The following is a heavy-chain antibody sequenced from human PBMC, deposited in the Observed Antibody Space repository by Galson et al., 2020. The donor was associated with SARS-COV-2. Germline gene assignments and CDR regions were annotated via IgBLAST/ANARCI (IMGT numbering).Heavy chain of an antibody. V-gene: IGHV3-30*04. Sequence: GELDAGGSLRLSCAASGFTFSSYAMHWVRQAPGKGLEWVAVISYDGSNKYYADSVKGRFTISRDNSKNTLYLQMNSLRAEDTAVYYCAREAYCGGECYSVFDYWGQGTLVTVSS. D-gene: IGHD2-21*01. CDR2: ISYDGSNK. CDR1: GFTFSSYA. CDR3: AREAYCGGECYSVFDY. J-gene: IGHJ4*02.